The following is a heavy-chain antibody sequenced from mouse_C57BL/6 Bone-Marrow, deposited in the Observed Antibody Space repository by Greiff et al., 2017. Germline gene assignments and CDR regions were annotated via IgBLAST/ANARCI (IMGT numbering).Heavy chain of an antibody. CDR3: ARDGETAQAFYAMDY. D-gene: IGHD3-2*02. V-gene: IGHV5-4*01. Sequence: EVMLVESGGGLVKPGGSLKLSCAASGFTFSSYAMSWVRQTPEKRLEWVATISDGGSYTYYPDNVKGRFTISRDNAKNNLYLQMSHLKSEDTAMDYCARDGETAQAFYAMDYWGQGTSVTVSS. J-gene: IGHJ4*01. CDR1: GFTFSSYA. CDR2: ISDGGSYT.